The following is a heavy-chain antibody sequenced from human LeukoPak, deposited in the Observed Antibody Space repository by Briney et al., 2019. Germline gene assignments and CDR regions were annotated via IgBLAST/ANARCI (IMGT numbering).Heavy chain of an antibody. CDR2: ISAYNGNT. Sequence: EASVKVSCKASGYTFTSYGINWVRQAPGQGLEWMGWISAYNGNTNYAQKLQGRVTMTTDTSTSTAYMELRSLRSDDTAVYYCAREAGDILTGYLDYWGQGTLVTVSS. J-gene: IGHJ4*02. D-gene: IGHD3-9*01. CDR3: AREAGDILTGYLDY. CDR1: GYTFTSYG. V-gene: IGHV1-18*04.